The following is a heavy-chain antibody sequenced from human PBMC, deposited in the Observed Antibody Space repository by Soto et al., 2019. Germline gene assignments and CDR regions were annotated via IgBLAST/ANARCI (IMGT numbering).Heavy chain of an antibody. D-gene: IGHD3-10*01. J-gene: IGHJ4*02. Sequence: EMELLESGGNLVQPGGSLRLSCAASGFTFSSYAMSWVRQAPGKGLEWVSSISSSGDKTYYADSVKGRFTTSRDNSRNTLDLQLNVVRAENTAVYFCAKDKSNVRGFEPGCWGPGTLVSVSS. CDR2: ISSSGDKT. V-gene: IGHV3-23*01. CDR1: GFTFSSYA. CDR3: AKDKSNVRGFEPGC.